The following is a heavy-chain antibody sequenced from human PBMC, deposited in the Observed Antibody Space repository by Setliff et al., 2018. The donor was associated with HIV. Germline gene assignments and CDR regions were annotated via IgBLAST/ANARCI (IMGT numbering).Heavy chain of an antibody. CDR3: ATVDGTRYLDY. Sequence: SETCPHLRCLWILHQKWLLLGWIRQSPGKGLEWIGTMFRTVTSYYNPSLTSRVTISQDTSKKQFSLELTSVTAADTAVYYCATVDGTRYLDYWGQGKLVTVS. D-gene: IGHD1-1*01. CDR2: MFRTVTS. CDR1: ILHQKWLL. V-gene: IGHV4-38-2*01. J-gene: IGHJ4*02.